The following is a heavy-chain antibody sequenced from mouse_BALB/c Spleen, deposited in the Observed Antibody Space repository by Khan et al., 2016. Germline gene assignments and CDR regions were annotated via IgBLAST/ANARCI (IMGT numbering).Heavy chain of an antibody. Sequence: EVKLEESGGGLVQPGGSMKLSCVASGFTFSNYWMNWVRQSPEKGLEWVAEIRLKSNNYATHYAESVTGRFTISRNDSKSSVYLQMNNLRPEDTGIYGCTREESGSYFDYWGQGTTLTVSS. CDR3: TREESGSYFDY. J-gene: IGHJ2*01. V-gene: IGHV6-6*02. CDR2: IRLKSNNYAT. CDR1: GFTFSNYW. D-gene: IGHD1-3*01.